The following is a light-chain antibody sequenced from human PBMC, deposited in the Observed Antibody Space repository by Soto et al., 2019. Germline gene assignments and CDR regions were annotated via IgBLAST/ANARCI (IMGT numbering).Light chain of an antibody. V-gene: IGLV1-40*01. CDR2: GNS. J-gene: IGLJ1*01. CDR1: SSNIGAGYD. Sequence: QSVLTQPPSVSGAPGQRVTISCTGSSSNIGAGYDVHWYQQLPGTAPKLLIYGNSNRPSGVTDRFSGSKSGTSASLAITGLQAEDEADYYCQSYDSSLSGSYVLGTGTKVTVL. CDR3: QSYDSSLSGSYV.